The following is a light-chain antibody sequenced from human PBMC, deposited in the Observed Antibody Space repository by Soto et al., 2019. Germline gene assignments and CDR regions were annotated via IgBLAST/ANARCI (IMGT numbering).Light chain of an antibody. V-gene: IGKV3-11*01. Sequence: EIVLTQSPATLSLSPGERATLSCRASQSISLSLAWYQHKPGQAPRLLIYDASKRATGIPARFSGSGSGTDFTPSISSREPEDFAVYYCQQRTDWPPWTFGQGTKVEIK. CDR1: QSISLS. J-gene: IGKJ1*01. CDR3: QQRTDWPPWT. CDR2: DAS.